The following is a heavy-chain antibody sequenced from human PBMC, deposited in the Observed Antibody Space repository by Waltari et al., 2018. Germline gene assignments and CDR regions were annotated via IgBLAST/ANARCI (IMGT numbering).Heavy chain of an antibody. D-gene: IGHD3-16*01. Sequence: EVQLVESGGGLIQPGGSLRLSCAASGFTVSSNYMSWVRRAPGKGREWVSVIYSGGSTYDADTVRGRVTSSRDNSKNTLYLQMNSLRAEDTAVYYCARFGSGAFDIWGQGTMVTVSS. CDR3: ARFGSGAFDI. CDR2: IYSGGST. CDR1: GFTVSSNY. J-gene: IGHJ3*02. V-gene: IGHV3-53*01.